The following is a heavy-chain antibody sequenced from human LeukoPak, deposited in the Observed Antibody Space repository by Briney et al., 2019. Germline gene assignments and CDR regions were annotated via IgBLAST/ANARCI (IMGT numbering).Heavy chain of an antibody. CDR1: GASITSSSDY. J-gene: IGHJ4*02. CDR2: VRYSGRT. CDR3: ARHYYDSSGFRREYYFDY. V-gene: IGHV4-39*01. D-gene: IGHD3-22*01. Sequence: PSETPSLTCSVSGASITSSSDYWGWFRQPPGKGLEWIGSVRYSGRTYYNPSLKSRLTMSVDTSKRQFSLKLSSVTAADTAVYFCARHYYDSSGFRREYYFDYWGQGTLVTVSS.